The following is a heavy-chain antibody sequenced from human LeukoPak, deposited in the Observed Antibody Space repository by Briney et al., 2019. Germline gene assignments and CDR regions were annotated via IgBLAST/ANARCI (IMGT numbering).Heavy chain of an antibody. D-gene: IGHD6-6*01. CDR1: GFTFSGKS. J-gene: IGHJ4*02. Sequence: GGSLRLSCAASGFTFSGKSMNWVRQAPGKGLEWVSYISPSSSTIYYADSVKGRFTISRDNAKNSLYLQMNNLRVEDTAVYYCARDPNIAARRTHYFDYWGQGTLVTVSS. CDR2: ISPSSSTI. CDR3: ARDPNIAARRTHYFDY. V-gene: IGHV3-48*01.